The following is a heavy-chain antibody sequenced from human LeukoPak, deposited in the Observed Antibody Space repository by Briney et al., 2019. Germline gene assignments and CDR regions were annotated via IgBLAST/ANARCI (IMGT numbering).Heavy chain of an antibody. D-gene: IGHD3-10*01. CDR3: ASLGAYGY. J-gene: IGHJ4*02. Sequence: PGGSLRLFCAASGFTFSSNAMSWVRRAPGKGLEWVSDISGSGGSTYYADPQKRRFTISRDNSKNTLYLQMNSLRAEHTAVYYCASLGAYGYWGQGTLVTVSS. CDR1: GFTFSSNA. CDR2: ISGSGGST. V-gene: IGHV3-23*01.